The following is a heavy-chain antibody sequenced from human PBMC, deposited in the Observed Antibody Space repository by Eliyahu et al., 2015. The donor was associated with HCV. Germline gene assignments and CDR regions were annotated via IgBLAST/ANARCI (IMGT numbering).Heavy chain of an antibody. CDR1: GYTFTSYG. J-gene: IGHJ5*02. Sequence: QVQLVQSGAEVKKPGASVKVSCKASGYTFTSYGISWVRQAPGQGLEWMGWISAYNGNTNYAQKLQGRVTMTTDTSTSTAYMELRSLRSDDTAVYYCARDFGSFGNYFMITFGGVQYDWFDPWGQGTLVTVSS. CDR2: ISAYNGNT. D-gene: IGHD3-16*01. V-gene: IGHV1-18*01. CDR3: ARDFGSFGNYFMITFGGVQYDWFDP.